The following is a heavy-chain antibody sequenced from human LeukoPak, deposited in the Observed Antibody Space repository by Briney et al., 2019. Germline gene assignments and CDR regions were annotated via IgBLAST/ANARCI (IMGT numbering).Heavy chain of an antibody. CDR2: IRYDGSNK. V-gene: IGHV3-30*02. J-gene: IGHJ4*02. CDR3: AKDLGGGSYGSGSYFGY. D-gene: IGHD3-10*01. CDR1: GFTFSSYG. Sequence: GGSLRLSCAASGFTFSSYGMHWVRQAPGKGLEWVAFIRYDGSNKYYADSVKGRFTISRDNSKNTLYLQMNSLRAEDTAVYYCAKDLGGGSYGSGSYFGYWGQGTLVTVSS.